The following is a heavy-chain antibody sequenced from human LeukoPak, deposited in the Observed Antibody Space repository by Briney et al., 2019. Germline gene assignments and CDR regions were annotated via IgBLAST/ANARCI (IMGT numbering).Heavy chain of an antibody. CDR2: INAYNGNT. Sequence: ASVKVSCKASGYTFTSYGISWVRQAPGQGLEWMGWINAYNGNTNYAQKLQGRVTMTTDTSTSTAYMELRSLRSDDTAVYYCARCGYDHCNIPLIHWGQGTLVTVSS. CDR1: GYTFTSYG. D-gene: IGHD5-12*01. V-gene: IGHV1-18*04. J-gene: IGHJ4*02. CDR3: ARCGYDHCNIPLIH.